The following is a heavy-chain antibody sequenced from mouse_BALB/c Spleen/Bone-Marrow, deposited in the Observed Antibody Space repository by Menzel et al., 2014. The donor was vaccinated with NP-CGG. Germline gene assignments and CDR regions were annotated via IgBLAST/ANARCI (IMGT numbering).Heavy chain of an antibody. V-gene: IGHV8-8*01. D-gene: IGHD2-14*01. CDR3: ARIRYDDASYAMDH. CDR2: IWWGDVK. Sequence: QATLKESGPGILQPSQTLSLTCSFSGFSLSTSGMGVGWIRQPSGKGLEWLAHIWWGDVKRYNPALKSRLTISKDTSSSRVFLKIASVDTADTATYYCARIRYDDASYAMDHWGQGTSVTVSS. J-gene: IGHJ4*01. CDR1: GFSLSTSGMG.